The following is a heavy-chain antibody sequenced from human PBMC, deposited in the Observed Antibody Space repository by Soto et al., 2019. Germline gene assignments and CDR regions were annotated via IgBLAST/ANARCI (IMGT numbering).Heavy chain of an antibody. V-gene: IGHV1-69*13. D-gene: IGHD2-21*02. CDR1: VGTFSSYA. J-gene: IGHJ6*02. CDR2: IIPVFGTA. Sequence: ASVKVSCKSSVGTFSSYAISWVRQAPGQGREWMGGIIPVFGTAKYAQKFQGRVTITANESTSTAYMEPSSRRSGQTAVYSCASCYFGLYYYYAMDVWGRGTTVTVSS. CDR3: ASCYFGLYYYYAMDV.